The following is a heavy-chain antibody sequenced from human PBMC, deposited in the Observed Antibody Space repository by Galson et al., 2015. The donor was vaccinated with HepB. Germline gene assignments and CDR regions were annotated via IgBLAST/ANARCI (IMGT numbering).Heavy chain of an antibody. CDR2: INHSGST. CDR3: ARRVAVTSSSWYY. V-gene: IGHV4-34*01. Sequence: ETLSLTCAVYGGSFSGYYWSWIRQPPGKGLEWIGEINHSGSTNYNPSLKSRVTISVDTSKNQFSLKLSSVTAADTAVYYCARRVAVTSSSWYYWGQGTLVTVSS. D-gene: IGHD6-13*01. CDR1: GGSFSGYY. J-gene: IGHJ4*02.